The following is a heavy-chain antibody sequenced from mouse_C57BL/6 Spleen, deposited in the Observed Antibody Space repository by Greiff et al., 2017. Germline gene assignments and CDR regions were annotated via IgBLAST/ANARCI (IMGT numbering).Heavy chain of an antibody. V-gene: IGHV10-3*01. CDR3: VREGDYYSNYNYAMDY. J-gene: IGHJ4*01. CDR1: GFTFNTYA. Sequence: EVHLVESGGGLVQPKGSLKLSCAASGFTFNTYAMHWVRQAPGKGLEWVARIRSKSSNYATYYADSVKDRFTISRDDSQSMLYLQMNNLKTEDTAMYYCVREGDYYSNYNYAMDYWGQGTSVTVSS. D-gene: IGHD2-5*01. CDR2: IRSKSSNYAT.